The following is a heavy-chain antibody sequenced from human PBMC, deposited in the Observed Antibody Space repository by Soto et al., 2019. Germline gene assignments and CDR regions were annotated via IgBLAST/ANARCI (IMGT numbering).Heavy chain of an antibody. Sequence: QVQLVESGGGVVQPGRSLRLSCAASGFTFSSYAMHWVRQAPGKGLEWVAVISYDGSNKYYADSVKGRFTISRDNSKNTLYLQMNSLRAEDTAVYYCARDLRTVPIRNNWFDPWGQGTLVTVSS. D-gene: IGHD2-2*01. CDR3: ARDLRTVPIRNNWFDP. V-gene: IGHV3-30-3*01. J-gene: IGHJ5*02. CDR2: ISYDGSNK. CDR1: GFTFSSYA.